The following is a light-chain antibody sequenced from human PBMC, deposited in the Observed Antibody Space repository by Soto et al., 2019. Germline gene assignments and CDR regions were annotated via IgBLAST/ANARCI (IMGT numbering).Light chain of an antibody. CDR3: QQYDNWPPCT. CDR1: QTISSAY. Sequence: EIVLTQSPGTLSLSPGKRATLSCRASQTISSAYLAWYQQRPGQAPRLLIYGASTRATGIPDRFSGRGSGTDFVLTISRLEPEDFAVYYCQQYDNWPPCTFGQGTKLEVK. CDR2: GAS. V-gene: IGKV3-20*01. J-gene: IGKJ2*02.